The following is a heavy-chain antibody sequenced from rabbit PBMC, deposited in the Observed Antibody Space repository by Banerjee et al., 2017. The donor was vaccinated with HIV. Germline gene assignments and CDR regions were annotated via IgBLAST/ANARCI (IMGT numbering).Heavy chain of an antibody. V-gene: IGHV1S40*01. Sequence: QSLEESGGGLVKPGASLTLTCTASGFSFSSSYYMCWVRQAPGKGLEWIACIYAGSSGSTYYASWAKGRFTISKTSSTTVTLQMTSLTAADTATYFCVRGDMLVVVVPRYYGMDLWGQGTLVTVS. CDR1: GFSFSSSYY. J-gene: IGHJ6*01. D-gene: IGHD1-1*01. CDR3: VRGDMLVVVVPRYYGMDL. CDR2: IYAGSSGST.